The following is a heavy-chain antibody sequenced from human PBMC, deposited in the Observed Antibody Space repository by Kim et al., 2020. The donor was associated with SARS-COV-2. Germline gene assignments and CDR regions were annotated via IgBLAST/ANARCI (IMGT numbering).Heavy chain of an antibody. CDR3: AREGYCSGGSCPRFSYGMDV. CDR1: GFTFSSYD. CDR2: IGTAGDT. D-gene: IGHD2-15*01. V-gene: IGHV3-13*04. J-gene: IGHJ6*02. Sequence: GGSLRLSCAASGFTFSSYDMHWVRQATGKGLEWVSAIGTAGDTYYPGSVKGRFTISRENAKNSLYLQMNSLRAGDTAVYYCAREGYCSGGSCPRFSYGMDVWGQGTTVTVSS.